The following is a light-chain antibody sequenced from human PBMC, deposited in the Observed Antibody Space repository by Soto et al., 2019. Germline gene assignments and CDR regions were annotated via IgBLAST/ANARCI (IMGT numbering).Light chain of an antibody. CDR2: QTS. J-gene: IGKJ1*01. CDR1: QYINTR. Sequence: EIVLTQYPANPSAFAGDRVTLSCRASQYINTRLAWYQHRPGQSPRLLIYQTSLRAAGIPARFSASGSGTDFTLTISDVKNEDFALYDGHQRQSWTRTFGQGTKVDIK. CDR3: HQRQSWTRT. V-gene: IGKV3-11*01.